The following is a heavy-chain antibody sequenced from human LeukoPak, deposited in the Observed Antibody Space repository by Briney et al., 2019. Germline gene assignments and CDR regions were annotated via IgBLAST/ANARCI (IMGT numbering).Heavy chain of an antibody. J-gene: IGHJ4*02. D-gene: IGHD2/OR15-2a*01. Sequence: GESLKISCTGSGYTFRYYWISWVRQMPGKGLEWMGIIYPDDSDTKYSPSFQGQVTISVDKSINTAYLQWSSLKASDSAMYYCARAGYSNRWDGVDYWGQGTLVTVSS. CDR2: IYPDDSDT. CDR1: GYTFRYYW. V-gene: IGHV5-51*01. CDR3: ARAGYSNRWDGVDY.